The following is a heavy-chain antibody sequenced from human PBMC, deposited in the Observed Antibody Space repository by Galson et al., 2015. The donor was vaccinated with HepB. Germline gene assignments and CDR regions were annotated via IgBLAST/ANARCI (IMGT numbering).Heavy chain of an antibody. J-gene: IGHJ6*02. Sequence: PALVKPTQTLTLTCTFSGFSLSTSGMCVSWIRQPPGKALEWLALIDWDDDKYYSTSLKTRLTISKDTSKNQAVLTMTNMDPVDTATYYCARFLQGAARRGDYYYYGMDVWGQGTTVTVSS. CDR2: IDWDDDK. V-gene: IGHV2-70*01. D-gene: IGHD3-10*01. CDR1: GFSLSTSGMC. CDR3: ARFLQGAARRGDYYYYGMDV.